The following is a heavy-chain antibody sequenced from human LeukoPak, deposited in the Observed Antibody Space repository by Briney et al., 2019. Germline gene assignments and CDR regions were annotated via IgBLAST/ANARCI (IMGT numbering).Heavy chain of an antibody. CDR2: INPSGGST. D-gene: IGHD5-18*01. CDR3: ARGGYSYGLSYYYYGMDV. CDR1: GYTFTSYY. J-gene: IGHJ6*02. V-gene: IGHV1-46*01. Sequence: ASVKVSCKASGYTFTSYYMHCVRHAPGQGLEWMGIINPSGGSTSYAQKFQGRVTMTRDTSTSTVYMELSSLRSEDTAVYYCARGGYSYGLSYYYYGMDVWGQGTTVTVSS.